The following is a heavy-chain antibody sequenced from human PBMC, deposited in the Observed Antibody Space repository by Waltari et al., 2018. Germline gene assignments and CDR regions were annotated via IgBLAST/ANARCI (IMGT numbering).Heavy chain of an antibody. CDR2: INHSGST. J-gene: IGHJ2*01. CDR1: GGSFRGYY. Sequence: QVQLQQWGAGLLKPSETLSLTCAVYGGSFRGYYWSWIRQPPGTGLEWIGEINHSGSTNYNPSLKSRVTISVDTSKNQFSLKLSSVTAADTAVYYCARETLYYDILTGYKRGYFDLWGRGTLVTVSS. D-gene: IGHD3-9*01. V-gene: IGHV4-34*01. CDR3: ARETLYYDILTGYKRGYFDL.